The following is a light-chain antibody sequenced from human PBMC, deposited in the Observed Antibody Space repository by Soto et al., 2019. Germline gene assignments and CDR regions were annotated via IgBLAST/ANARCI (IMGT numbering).Light chain of an antibody. CDR1: SSDVGGYKY. J-gene: IGLJ1*01. CDR3: SSFTSSTTYV. V-gene: IGLV2-14*01. CDR2: DGS. Sequence: QSVLTQPASVSGSPGQSITISCTGSSSDVGGYKYVSWYQQRPGKAPKLMIYDGSNRPSGVSNRFSGSKSGNTASLTISGLQAEDEADYYCSSFTSSTTYVFGTGTKVTVL.